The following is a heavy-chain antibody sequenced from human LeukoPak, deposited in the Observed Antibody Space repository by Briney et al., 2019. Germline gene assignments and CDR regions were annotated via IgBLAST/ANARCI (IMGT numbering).Heavy chain of an antibody. CDR2: IRSKANSYAT. D-gene: IGHD6-19*01. V-gene: IGHV3-73*01. J-gene: IGHJ4*02. CDR1: GFTFSGSA. CDR3: TRLGPGIAVAGSDY. Sequence: GGSLRLSCAASGFTFSGSAMHWVRQASGKGLEWVGRIRSKANSYATAYAASVKGRFTISRDDSKNTAYLHMNSLKTEDTAVYYCTRLGPGIAVAGSDYWGQGTLVTVSS.